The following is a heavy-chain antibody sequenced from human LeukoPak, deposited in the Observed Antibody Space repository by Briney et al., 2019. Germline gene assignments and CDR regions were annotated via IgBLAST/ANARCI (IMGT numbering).Heavy chain of an antibody. V-gene: IGHV3-53*01. CDR3: ARDRGSSWLNAFDI. Sequence: QPGGSLRLSCAASGFTVSSNYMSWVRQAPGKGLEWVSVIYSGGSTYYADSVKGRFTISRDNSKNTLYLQMNSLRAEDTAVYYCARDRGSSWLNAFDIWGQGTMVTVSS. CDR1: GFTVSSNY. D-gene: IGHD6-13*01. J-gene: IGHJ3*02. CDR2: IYSGGST.